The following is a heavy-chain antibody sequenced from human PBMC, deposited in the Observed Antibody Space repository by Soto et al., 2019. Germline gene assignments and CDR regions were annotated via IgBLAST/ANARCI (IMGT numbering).Heavy chain of an antibody. V-gene: IGHV3-11*01. CDR3: ARNSDHFDS. CDR2: ISSSSRTI. J-gene: IGHJ5*01. Sequence: PGGSLSLSCAASGFDLSDYYMSWIRQAPGKGLEWVSYISSSSRTIFYADSVSGRFTISRDNAENLVFLQMDSLLGEDTALYYCARNSDHFDSWGQGTLVTVSS. D-gene: IGHD6-13*01. CDR1: GFDLSDYY.